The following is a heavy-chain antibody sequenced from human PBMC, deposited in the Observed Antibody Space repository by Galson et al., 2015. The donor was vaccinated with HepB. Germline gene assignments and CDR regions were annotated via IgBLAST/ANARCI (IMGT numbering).Heavy chain of an antibody. D-gene: IGHD2-21*01. J-gene: IGHJ6*02. Sequence: SLRLSCAASGFTVSSNYMSWVRQAPGKGLEWVSVIYSGGSTYYADSVKGRFTISRDNSKNTLYLQMNSLRAEDTAVYYCARDPYCGGDCYGMDVWGQGTTVTVSS. V-gene: IGHV3-53*01. CDR1: GFTVSSNY. CDR3: ARDPYCGGDCYGMDV. CDR2: IYSGGST.